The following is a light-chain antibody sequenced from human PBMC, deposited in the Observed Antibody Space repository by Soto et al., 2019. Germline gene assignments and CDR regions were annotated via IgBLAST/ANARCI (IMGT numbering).Light chain of an antibody. J-gene: IGKJ4*01. Sequence: EIVLPQSPGTLSLSPGERATLSCRASQSVSSSYLAWYQQKPGQAPRLLIYGASSRATGIPDRFSGSVSGTDFTLTISRLEPEDFAVYYCQQYGSSPLTFGGGTKVDIK. CDR3: QQYGSSPLT. V-gene: IGKV3-20*01. CDR1: QSVSSSY. CDR2: GAS.